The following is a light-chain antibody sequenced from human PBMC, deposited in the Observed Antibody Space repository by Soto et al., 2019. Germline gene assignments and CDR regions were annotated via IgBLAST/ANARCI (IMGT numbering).Light chain of an antibody. V-gene: IGLV2-14*01. CDR3: SSYTSSSTLEV. J-gene: IGLJ3*02. CDR1: SSDVGGYNY. CDR2: DVS. Sequence: QSALTQPASVSGSHGQSITISCTGTSSDVGGYNYVSWYQQHPGKAPKLMIYDVSNQPSGVSNRFSGSKSGNTASLTISGLQAEDEADYYCSSYTSSSTLEVFGGGTNVTVL.